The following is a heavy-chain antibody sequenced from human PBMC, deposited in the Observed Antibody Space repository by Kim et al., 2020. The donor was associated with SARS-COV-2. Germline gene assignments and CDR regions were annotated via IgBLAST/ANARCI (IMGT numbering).Heavy chain of an antibody. Sequence: GESLKISCKGYGYNFISYSISWVRQVPGKGPEWMGIIYPGGSDIRYSPSFQGQVTISADSSINTTYLQWSSLKASDSAIYYCARQHKGDYWGQGTLVTVSS. V-gene: IGHV5-51*01. CDR2: IYPGGSDI. CDR3: ARQHKGDY. J-gene: IGHJ4*02. CDR1: GYNFISYS.